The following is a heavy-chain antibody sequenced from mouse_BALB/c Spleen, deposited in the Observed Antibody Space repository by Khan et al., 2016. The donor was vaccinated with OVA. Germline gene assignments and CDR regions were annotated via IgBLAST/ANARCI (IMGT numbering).Heavy chain of an antibody. J-gene: IGHJ3*01. CDR3: ARSTYKYAFAY. Sequence: EVKLEESGPSLVKPSQTLSLTCSVTGDSITSGYWSWIRKFPGNKLEYMGYMIYTGYTDYNPSLKSRIAITRHTSKNQSYLQLNSVTAEDTATYYCARSTYKYAFAYWGQGTLVTVSA. CDR1: GDSITSGY. V-gene: IGHV3-8*02. D-gene: IGHD2-14*01. CDR2: MIYTGYT.